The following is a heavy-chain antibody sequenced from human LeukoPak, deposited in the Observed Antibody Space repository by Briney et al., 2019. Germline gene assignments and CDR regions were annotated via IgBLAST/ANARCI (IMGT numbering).Heavy chain of an antibody. Sequence: GGSLRLSCAASGFTFSSYAMSWVRQAPGKGLEWVSAISGSGGSTYYADSVKGRFTISRDNSKNTLYLQMNSLRAEDTAVYYCSRRDNSGWSSDYWGQGTLVTVSS. D-gene: IGHD6-19*01. V-gene: IGHV3-23*01. CDR1: GFTFSSYA. CDR2: ISGSGGST. CDR3: SRRDNSGWSSDY. J-gene: IGHJ4*02.